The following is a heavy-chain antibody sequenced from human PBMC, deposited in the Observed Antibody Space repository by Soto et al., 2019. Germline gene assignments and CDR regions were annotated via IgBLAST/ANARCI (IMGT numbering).Heavy chain of an antibody. V-gene: IGHV5-51*01. CDR2: IYPGDSDS. J-gene: IGHJ6*02. Sequence: GASLKISCKGSGYSFTSYWIAWVRQMPGKGLEWMGIIYPGDSDSRYSPSFQGQVTISADKSISTAYLQWSSLKASDTAMYYCARPRSGSYRLDYYGMDVWGQGTTVTVSS. CDR3: ARPRSGSYRLDYYGMDV. D-gene: IGHD3-10*01. CDR1: GYSFTSYW.